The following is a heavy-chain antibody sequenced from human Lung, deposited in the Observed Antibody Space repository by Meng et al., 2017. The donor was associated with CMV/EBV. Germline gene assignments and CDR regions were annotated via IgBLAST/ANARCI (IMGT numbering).Heavy chain of an antibody. V-gene: IGHV5-51*01. CDR3: ARLGLTRAVGYSYHAMDV. CDR1: GYNFTNYW. CDR2: IYPGDSDT. Sequence: GEXXKISCAGSGYNFTNYWIGWVRQVSGKGLEWMGIIYPGDSDTRYSPSFQGQVAISADKSISTAYLQWRSLKASDTAIYYCARLGLTRAVGYSYHAMDVWGQGNXV. D-gene: IGHD4-23*01. J-gene: IGHJ6*02.